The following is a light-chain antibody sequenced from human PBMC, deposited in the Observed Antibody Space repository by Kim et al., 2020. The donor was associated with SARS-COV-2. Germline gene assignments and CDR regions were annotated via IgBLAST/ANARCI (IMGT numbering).Light chain of an antibody. CDR3: SSYAGRYSAV. CDR1: SSDVGIYDS. J-gene: IGLJ2*01. V-gene: IGLV2-11*01. Sequence: GQPVTIFCSGSSSDVGIYDSVSCYQQHGRDVPHLMFYDINRPPSVVPDRFSGSTSGNPASLTTSGLQADDAADYYCSSYAGRYSAVFGGGTQLTVL. CDR2: DIN.